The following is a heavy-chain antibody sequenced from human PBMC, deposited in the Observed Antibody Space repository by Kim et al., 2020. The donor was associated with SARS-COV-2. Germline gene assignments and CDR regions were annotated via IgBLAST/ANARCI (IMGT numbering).Heavy chain of an antibody. CDR2: ST. J-gene: IGHJ4*02. V-gene: IGHV4-59*01. D-gene: IGHD5-18*01. CDR3: AREAGVTFDY. Sequence: STSSNPSLKRRVTISVDKSKIQFSLKLSSVTAADAAVYYCAREAGVTFDYWGQGTLVTVSS.